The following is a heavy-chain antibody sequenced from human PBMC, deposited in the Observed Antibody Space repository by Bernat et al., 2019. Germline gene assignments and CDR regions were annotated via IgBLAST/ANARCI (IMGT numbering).Heavy chain of an antibody. CDR3: AKDRANWAVDY. Sequence: EVQLLESGGGLVQPGGSLRLSCAASGFTFSSYAMSWVRQAPGKGLEWVSAISGSGGSTYYADSVKGRFTISRDNSKKTLFVHMNSLRAEDTAVYYCAKDRANWAVDYWGQGTLVTVSS. J-gene: IGHJ4*02. CDR2: ISGSGGST. D-gene: IGHD7-27*01. CDR1: GFTFSSYA. V-gene: IGHV3-23*01.